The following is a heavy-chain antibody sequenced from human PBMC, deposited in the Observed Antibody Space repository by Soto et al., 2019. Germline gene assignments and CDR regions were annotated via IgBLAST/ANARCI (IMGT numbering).Heavy chain of an antibody. V-gene: IGHV4-30-4*01. J-gene: IGHJ6*02. CDR1: GGSISSGDYY. D-gene: IGHD3-3*01. Sequence: QVQLQESGPGLVKPSQTLSLTCTVSGGSISSGDYYWSWIRKPPGKGLEWIGYIYYSGSTYYNPSLKSRVTISVDTSKNQFSLKLSSVTAADTAVYYCARTYGWGTIFGVVIGGYGMDVWGQGTTVTVSS. CDR2: IYYSGST. CDR3: ARTYGWGTIFGVVIGGYGMDV.